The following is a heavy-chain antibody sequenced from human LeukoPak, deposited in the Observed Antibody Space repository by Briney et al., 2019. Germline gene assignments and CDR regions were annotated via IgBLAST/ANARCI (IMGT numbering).Heavy chain of an antibody. Sequence: PGGSLRPSCAASGFTFSAYWMHWVRQGPGKWLVWVSHINSDGSSINYADSVKGRFTISRDNAKNTLYLQMSSLRAEDTAVYYCARDMTSGLIPDYWGQGTLVTVSS. V-gene: IGHV3-74*01. CDR2: INSDGSSI. CDR1: GFTFSAYW. D-gene: IGHD4-17*01. J-gene: IGHJ4*02. CDR3: ARDMTSGLIPDY.